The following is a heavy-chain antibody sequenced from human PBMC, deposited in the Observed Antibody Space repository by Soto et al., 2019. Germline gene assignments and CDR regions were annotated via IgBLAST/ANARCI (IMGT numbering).Heavy chain of an antibody. CDR3: AKEVKVLRYFDWLGPDY. CDR2: ISGSGGST. Sequence: EVQLLESGGGLVQPGGSLRLSCAASGFTFSSYAMSWVRQAPGKGLEWVSAISGSGGSTYYADSVKGRFTISRDNSKNTLYLQMNSLRAEDTAVYYCAKEVKVLRYFDWLGPDYWGQGTLVTVSS. J-gene: IGHJ4*02. D-gene: IGHD3-9*01. CDR1: GFTFSSYA. V-gene: IGHV3-23*01.